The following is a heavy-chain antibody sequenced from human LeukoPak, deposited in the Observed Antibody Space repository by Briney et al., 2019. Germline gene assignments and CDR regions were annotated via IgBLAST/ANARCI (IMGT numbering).Heavy chain of an antibody. CDR3: ARRSVMTNAFDI. Sequence: SETLSLTCTVSGGSISSSSYYWGWIRQPPGRGLNGIGSIYYSGSTYYNPSLKSRVTISVDTSKNQFSLKLSSVTAADTAVYYCARRSVMTNAFDIWGQGTMVTVSS. CDR1: GGSISSSSYY. V-gene: IGHV4-39*01. J-gene: IGHJ3*02. CDR2: IYYSGST. D-gene: IGHD3-16*01.